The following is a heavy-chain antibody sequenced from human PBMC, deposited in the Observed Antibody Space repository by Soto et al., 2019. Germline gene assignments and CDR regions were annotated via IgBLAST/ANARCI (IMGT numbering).Heavy chain of an antibody. Sequence: SGYKCSSRGMPCLQQTPGQGLEWMGWISAYNGNTNYAQKLQGRVTMTTDTSTSTAYMELRSLRSDDTAVYYCARPMYSSSNYYYYGTDFWGQVTPVTVPS. D-gene: IGHD6-13*01. CDR2: ISAYNGNT. V-gene: IGHV1-18*01. J-gene: IGHJ6*02. CDR1: GYKCSSRG. CDR3: ARPMYSSSNYYYYGTDF.